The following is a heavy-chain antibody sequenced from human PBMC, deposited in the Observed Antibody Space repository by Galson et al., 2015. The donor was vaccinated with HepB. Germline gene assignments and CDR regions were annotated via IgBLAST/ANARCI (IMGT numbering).Heavy chain of an antibody. CDR3: ARERGIVATRSVTNDAFDI. V-gene: IGHV1-69*13. CDR1: GGTFSSYA. Sequence: SVKVSCKASGGTFSSYAISWVRQAPGQGLEWMGGIIPIFGTANYAQKFQGRVTITADESTSTAYMELSSLRSEDTAVYYCARERGIVATRSVTNDAFDIWGQGTMVTVSS. CDR2: IIPIFGTA. D-gene: IGHD5-12*01. J-gene: IGHJ3*02.